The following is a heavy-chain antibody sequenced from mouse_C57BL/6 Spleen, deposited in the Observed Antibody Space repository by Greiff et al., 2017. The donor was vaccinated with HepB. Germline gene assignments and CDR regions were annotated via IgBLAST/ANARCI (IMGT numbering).Heavy chain of an antibody. V-gene: IGHV5-17*01. CDR1: GFTFSDYG. Sequence: EVKLVESGGGLVKPGGSLKLSCAASGFTFSDYGMHWVRQAPEKGLEWVAYISSGSSTIYYADTVKGRFTISRDNAKNTLFLQMTSLRSEDTAMYYCARPNYYGSSSHYFDYWGQGTTLTVSS. CDR3: ARPNYYGSSSHYFDY. CDR2: ISSGSSTI. J-gene: IGHJ2*01. D-gene: IGHD1-1*01.